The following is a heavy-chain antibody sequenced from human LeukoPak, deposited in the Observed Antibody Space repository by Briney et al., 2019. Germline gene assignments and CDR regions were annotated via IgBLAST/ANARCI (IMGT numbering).Heavy chain of an antibody. V-gene: IGHV3-23*01. Sequence: GGSLRLSCAASGFTFSSYAMSWVRQAPGKGLEWVSAISGSGGSTYYADSVKGRFTISRDSSKNTLYLQMNSLRAEDTAVYYCAKVVVPVLKRGFFFDYWGQGTLVTVSS. CDR1: GFTFSSYA. J-gene: IGHJ4*02. CDR2: ISGSGGST. CDR3: AKVVVPVLKRGFFFDY. D-gene: IGHD2-15*01.